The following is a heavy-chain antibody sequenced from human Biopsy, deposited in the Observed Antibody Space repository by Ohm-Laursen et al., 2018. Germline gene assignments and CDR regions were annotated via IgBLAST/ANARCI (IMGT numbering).Heavy chain of an antibody. J-gene: IGHJ4*02. D-gene: IGHD5-18*01. V-gene: IGHV4-59*07. CDR1: GGSINSYY. CDR3: VRGSSYGYDFDF. Sequence: SDTLSLTCTAPGGSINSYYWNWIRQPPGKRLEWIGNIYYSGSTNFNPSLKSRVTISVDTSKNQFSLKMSSVTAADTAVYFWVRGSSYGYDFDFWGQGTLVAVSS. CDR2: IYYSGST.